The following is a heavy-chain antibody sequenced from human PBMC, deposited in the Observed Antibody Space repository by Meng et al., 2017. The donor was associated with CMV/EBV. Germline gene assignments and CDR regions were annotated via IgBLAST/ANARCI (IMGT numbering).Heavy chain of an antibody. Sequence: ESLKISCAASGFTFSSYSMNWVRQAPGKGLEWVSSISSSSSYIYYADSVKGLFTISRDNAKNSLYLQMNSLRAEDTAVYYCARGGIAARLCDYWGQGTLVTVSS. CDR2: ISSSSSYI. J-gene: IGHJ4*02. D-gene: IGHD6-6*01. V-gene: IGHV3-21*01. CDR1: GFTFSSYS. CDR3: ARGGIAARLCDY.